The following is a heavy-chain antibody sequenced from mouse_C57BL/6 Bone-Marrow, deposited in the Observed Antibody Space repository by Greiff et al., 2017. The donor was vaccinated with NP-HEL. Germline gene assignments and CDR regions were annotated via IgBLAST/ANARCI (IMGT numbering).Heavy chain of an antibody. CDR1: GFTFSDYY. CDR2: INYDGSST. Sequence: VRLVGSKGGLVQPGSSMNLPGTASGFTFSDYYMAWVRKVQEKGLEWVANINYDGSSTYYLDSLKSRFIISGDNAKNILYLQMSSLKSEDTATYYCAREGNYYGSSRDFDYWGQGTTLTVSS. J-gene: IGHJ2*01. D-gene: IGHD1-1*01. V-gene: IGHV5-16*01. CDR3: AREGNYYGSSRDFDY.